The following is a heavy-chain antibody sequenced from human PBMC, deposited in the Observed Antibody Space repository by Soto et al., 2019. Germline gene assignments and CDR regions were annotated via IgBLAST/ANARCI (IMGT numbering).Heavy chain of an antibody. CDR1: GDSVSSNSAA. V-gene: IGHV6-1*01. D-gene: IGHD6-13*01. J-gene: IGHJ5*02. Sequence: SQTLSLTCAISGDSVSSNSAAWNWIRQSPSRGLEWLGRTYYRSKWYNDYAVSVKSRITINPDTSKNQFSLQLNSVTPEDTAVYYCARVLAAARPIPRSFDLWGQGPLVTVSS. CDR3: ARVLAAARPIPRSFDL. CDR2: TYYRSKWYN.